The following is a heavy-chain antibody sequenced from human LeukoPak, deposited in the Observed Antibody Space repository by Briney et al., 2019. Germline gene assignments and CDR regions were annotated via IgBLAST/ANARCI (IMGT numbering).Heavy chain of an antibody. J-gene: IGHJ4*02. CDR3: ARGRGLGVVSPYFDY. D-gene: IGHD3-3*01. CDR1: GFTFSSYA. CDR2: IYGDGRT. V-gene: IGHV3-53*01. Sequence: GGSLRLSCAASGFTFSSYAMHWVRQAPGNGLERVSVIYGDGRTSHSASVRGRFTISRDNSKNIVSLQMNNLRAEDTAVYYCARGRGLGVVSPYFDYWGQGTLVTVSS.